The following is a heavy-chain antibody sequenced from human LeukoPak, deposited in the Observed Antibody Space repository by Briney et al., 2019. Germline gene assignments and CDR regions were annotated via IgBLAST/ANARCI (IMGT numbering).Heavy chain of an antibody. J-gene: IGHJ5*02. CDR2: INPNSGGT. Sequence: ASVKVSCKTSGYTFAGYYMHWVRQAPGQGLEWMGWINPNSGGTNYAQKFQGRVTMTRDTSISTAYMELSRLRSDDTAVYYCAGANMVRGVGSFFDRIWFDPWGQGTLVTVSS. V-gene: IGHV1-2*02. CDR3: AGANMVRGVGSFFDRIWFDP. CDR1: GYTFAGYY. D-gene: IGHD3-10*01.